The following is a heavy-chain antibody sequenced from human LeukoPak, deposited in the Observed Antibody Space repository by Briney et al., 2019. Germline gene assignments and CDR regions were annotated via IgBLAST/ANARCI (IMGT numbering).Heavy chain of an antibody. CDR2: ISSSSSYI. D-gene: IGHD4-17*01. V-gene: IGHV3-21*01. J-gene: IGHJ5*02. Sequence: GGSLGLSCAASGFTFSSYSMNWVRQAPGKGLEWVSSISSSSSYIYYADSVKGRFTISRDNAKNSLYLQMNSLRAEDTAVYYCARRPKSSVPLFDPWGQGTLVTVSS. CDR1: GFTFSSYS. CDR3: ARRPKSSVPLFDP.